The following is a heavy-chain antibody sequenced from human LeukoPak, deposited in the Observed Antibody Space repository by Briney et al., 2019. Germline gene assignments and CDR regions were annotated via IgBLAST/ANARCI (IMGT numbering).Heavy chain of an antibody. Sequence: GGSLRLSCAASGFTFDDYAMHWVRQAPGKGLEWVSGISWNSGSIGYADSVKGRFTISRDNAKNSLYLQMNSLRAEDTALYYCAKASGCYYGLDYWGQGTLVTVSS. CDR2: ISWNSGSI. V-gene: IGHV3-9*01. CDR3: AKASGCYYGLDY. J-gene: IGHJ4*02. D-gene: IGHD1-26*01. CDR1: GFTFDDYA.